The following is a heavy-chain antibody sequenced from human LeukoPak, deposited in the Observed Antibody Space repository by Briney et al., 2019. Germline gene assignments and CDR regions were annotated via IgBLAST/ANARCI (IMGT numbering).Heavy chain of an antibody. CDR3: ARVGGDTVTNRY. J-gene: IGHJ4*02. CDR1: GYTFTSYD. CDR2: MNPNSGNT. V-gene: IGHV1-8*01. Sequence: GASVKVSCKASGYTFTSYDINWARQATGQGLEWMGWMNPNSGNTGYAQKFQGRVTMTRNTSISTAYMELSSLRSEDTAVYYCARVGGDTVTNRYWGQGTLVTVSS. D-gene: IGHD4-17*01.